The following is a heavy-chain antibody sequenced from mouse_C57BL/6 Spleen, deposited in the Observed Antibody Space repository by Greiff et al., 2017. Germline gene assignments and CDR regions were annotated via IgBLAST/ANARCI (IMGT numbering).Heavy chain of an antibody. CDR1: GYTFTSYW. Sequence: QVQLQQPGAELVRPGSSVKLSCKASGYTFTSYWMHWVKQRPIQGLEWIGHIDPSDSETHYNQKFKDKATLTVDNSSSTAYMQLSSLTSEDSAVYICARSGNYRAMDYWGQGTSVTVSS. CDR3: ARSGNYRAMDY. CDR2: IDPSDSET. D-gene: IGHD2-1*01. V-gene: IGHV1-52*01. J-gene: IGHJ4*01.